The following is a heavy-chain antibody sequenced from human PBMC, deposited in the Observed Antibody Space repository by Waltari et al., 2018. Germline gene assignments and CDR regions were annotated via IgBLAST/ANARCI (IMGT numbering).Heavy chain of an antibody. CDR2: TIPIFGSP. V-gene: IGHV1-69*12. Sequence: QVQLVQSGAEVKKPGSSVRVSCRASGGNFGRYAITWVRQAPGQGLEWMGGTIPIFGSPMYAPKFQGRVSITADELTYTVYMELNSLRSDDTAIYYCARRKPGEAFDIWGQGTMVIVSS. D-gene: IGHD3-16*01. CDR1: GGNFGRYA. J-gene: IGHJ3*02. CDR3: ARRKPGEAFDI.